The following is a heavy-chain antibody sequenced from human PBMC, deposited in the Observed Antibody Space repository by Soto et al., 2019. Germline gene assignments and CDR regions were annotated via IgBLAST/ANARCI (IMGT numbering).Heavy chain of an antibody. J-gene: IGHJ4*02. V-gene: IGHV3-72*01. Sequence: GGSLRLSCAASAFTFSDHHRDWVRQAPRTVLEWVGRARNKAHSYTTAYAASVKARFTISRDDSKNSLSLQMNSLKTDDTAVYFCARLMGTSFDLWGQGTLVTV. CDR2: ARNKAHSYTT. CDR1: AFTFSDHH. D-gene: IGHD2-8*01. CDR3: ARLMGTSFDL.